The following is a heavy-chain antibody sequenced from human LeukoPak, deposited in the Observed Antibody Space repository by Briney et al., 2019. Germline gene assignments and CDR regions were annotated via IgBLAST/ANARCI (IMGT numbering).Heavy chain of an antibody. CDR2: IYYRGST. J-gene: IGHJ4*02. D-gene: IGHD1-20*01. CDR3: ARDGNWNDGTLDY. Sequence: PSETLSLTCTVSGGSISSSSYYWGWIRQPPGKGLEWIGSIYYRGSTYYNPSLKSRVTISVDTSMNQFSLKLSSVTAADTAVYYCARDGNWNDGTLDYWGQGTLVTVSS. CDR1: GGSISSSSYY. V-gene: IGHV4-39*07.